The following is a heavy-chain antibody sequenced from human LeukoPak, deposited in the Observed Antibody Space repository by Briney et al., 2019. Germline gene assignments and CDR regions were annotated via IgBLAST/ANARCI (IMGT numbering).Heavy chain of an antibody. V-gene: IGHV3-48*04. D-gene: IGHD3-10*01. Sequence: GGSLRLSCAASGFTFMSYNMNWVRQAPGKGLEWVSYISSSSSTIYSADSVKGRFTISRDNAKSLLYLQMNSLRAEDTAVYYCAKVSRGSGSYTYQFDYWGQGTLVTVSS. J-gene: IGHJ4*02. CDR1: GFTFMSYN. CDR2: ISSSSSTI. CDR3: AKVSRGSGSYTYQFDY.